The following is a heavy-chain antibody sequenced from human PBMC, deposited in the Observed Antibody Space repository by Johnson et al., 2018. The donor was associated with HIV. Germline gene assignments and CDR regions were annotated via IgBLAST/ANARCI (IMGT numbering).Heavy chain of an antibody. V-gene: IGHV3-13*01. CDR1: GFTFSSYD. CDR3: ARVSSGGAFDI. J-gene: IGHJ3*02. D-gene: IGHD3-22*01. CDR2: IGTAGNT. Sequence: VQLVESGGGLVQPGGSLRLSCAASGFTFSSYDMHWIRQATGKGLEWVSAIGTAGNTYYAGSVKGRFTISRENAKNSLYFQLNSLRPGDTAVYYCARVSSGGAFDIWGQGTMVTVSS.